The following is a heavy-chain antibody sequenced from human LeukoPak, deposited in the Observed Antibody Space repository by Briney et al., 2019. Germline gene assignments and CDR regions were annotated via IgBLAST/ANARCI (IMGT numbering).Heavy chain of an antibody. D-gene: IGHD7-27*01. CDR3: ARAGQTGEAFDI. CDR1: GYTFTGYY. CDR2: INPNSGGT. Sequence: ASMKVSCKASGYTFTGYYMHWVRQAPGQGLEWMGWINPNSGGTNYAQKFQGRVTMTRDTSISTAYMELSRLRSDDTAVYYCARAGQTGEAFDIWGQGTMVTVSS. J-gene: IGHJ3*02. V-gene: IGHV1-2*02.